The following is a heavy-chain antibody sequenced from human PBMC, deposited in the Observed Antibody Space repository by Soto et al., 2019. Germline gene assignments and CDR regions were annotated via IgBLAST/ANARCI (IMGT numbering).Heavy chain of an antibody. Sequence: QVQLVQSGAEVKKPGSSVKVSCKASGDSFNNDGVNWVRQAPGQGLEWVGGIIPHFGPAKYPQKFQGRATITADTPTNTVFMEWLSVTSDDTAIYYCARGALLDWHNYFALDVWGQGTSVTVSS. CDR3: ARGALLDWHNYFALDV. J-gene: IGHJ6*02. CDR1: GDSFNNDG. D-gene: IGHD3-9*01. V-gene: IGHV1-69*06. CDR2: IIPHFGPA.